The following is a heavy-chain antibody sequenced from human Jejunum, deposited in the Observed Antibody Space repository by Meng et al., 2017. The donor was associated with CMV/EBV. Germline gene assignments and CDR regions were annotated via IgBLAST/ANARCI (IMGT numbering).Heavy chain of an antibody. CDR2: IYYSRST. Sequence: SISSSSYYWGWIRQPPGKGLEWIGSIYYSRSTYYNPSFKSRVTISVDTSKNQFSLKLSSVTAADTAVYYCARDSFQNIFEVLTFDVWGQGTTVTVSS. D-gene: IGHD3-3*02. CDR3: ARDSFQNIFEVLTFDV. CDR1: SISSSSYY. V-gene: IGHV4-39*02. J-gene: IGHJ6*02.